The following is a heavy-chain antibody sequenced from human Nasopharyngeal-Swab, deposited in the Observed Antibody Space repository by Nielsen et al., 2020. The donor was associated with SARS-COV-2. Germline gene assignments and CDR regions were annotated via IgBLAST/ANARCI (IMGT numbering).Heavy chain of an antibody. D-gene: IGHD6-19*01. CDR3: AGAVAGTGWDY. J-gene: IGHJ4*02. CDR2: IYYSGST. V-gene: IGHV4-59*01. Sequence: WIRQPPGKGPEWIGCIYYSGSTNYSPSLKSRVTISVDTSKNQFSLKLGSVTAADTAVYYCAGAVAGTGWDYWSQGTLVTVSS.